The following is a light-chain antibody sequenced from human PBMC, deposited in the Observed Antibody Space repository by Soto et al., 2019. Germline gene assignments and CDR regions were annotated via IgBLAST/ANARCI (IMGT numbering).Light chain of an antibody. CDR3: QHSDPTPT. Sequence: DIQMSLSPSSLSASVRDRVTITSRPSQSISGSLNWHQQKPAHAPKLLIYGASTLQSPVPSRFSGSGSGTDYTLTIISPQPEDFATYHRQHSDPTPTFAQGTRLEIK. V-gene: IGKV1-39*01. J-gene: IGKJ5*01. CDR1: QSISGS. CDR2: GAS.